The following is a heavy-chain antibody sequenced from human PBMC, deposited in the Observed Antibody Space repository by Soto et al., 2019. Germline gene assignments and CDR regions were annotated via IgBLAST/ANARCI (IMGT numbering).Heavy chain of an antibody. J-gene: IGHJ6*03. CDR2: IYYSGST. CDR1: GGSISSYY. D-gene: IGHD2-15*01. V-gene: IGHV4-59*01. Sequence: SETLSLTCTVSGGSISSYYWSWIRQPPGKGLEWIGYIYYSGSTNYNPSLKSRVTISVDTSKNQFSLKLSSVTAADTAAYYCARGRSGYCSGGSWYGYYYYYYMDVWGKGTTVTVSS. CDR3: ARGRSGYCSGGSWYGYYYYYYMDV.